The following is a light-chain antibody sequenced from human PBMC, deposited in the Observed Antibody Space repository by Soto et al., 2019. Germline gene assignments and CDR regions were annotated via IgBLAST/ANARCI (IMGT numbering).Light chain of an antibody. Sequence: EIVLTQFPGTLSLSPGERATLSCWASQSVNRYLVWYQQKPGQAPRLLMYDASKRATGIPARFSGSGSGTDFTLTISSLEPEDFAVYYCQQRDIWPWTFGQGTKVDIK. V-gene: IGKV3-11*01. CDR1: QSVNRY. J-gene: IGKJ1*01. CDR3: QQRDIWPWT. CDR2: DAS.